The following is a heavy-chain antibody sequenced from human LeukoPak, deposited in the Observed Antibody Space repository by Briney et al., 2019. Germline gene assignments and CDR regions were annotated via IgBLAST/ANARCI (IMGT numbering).Heavy chain of an antibody. D-gene: IGHD1-26*01. CDR1: GFTFSSYGM. Sequence: GSLRLSCAASGFTFSSYGMSWVRQAPGKGLEWIGEIYHSGSTNYNPSLKSRVTISVDKSKNQFSLKLISVTAADTAVYYCARGVGASSDDYWGQGTLVTVSS. J-gene: IGHJ4*02. CDR3: ARGVGASSDDY. CDR2: IYHSGST. V-gene: IGHV4-4*02.